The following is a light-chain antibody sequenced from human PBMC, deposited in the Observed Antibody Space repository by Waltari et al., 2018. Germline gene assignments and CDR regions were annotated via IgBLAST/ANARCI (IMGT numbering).Light chain of an antibody. V-gene: IGKV3-20*01. Sequence: EIVLTQSPGTLSLSPGERATLSCRASQSVSSTFLAWYQQKPGPAPRLFIHGASSRAAGIPDRFSGSGSGTDFTLTISRLEPEDFAVYYCQQYGNSSWTFGQGTKVEIK. CDR3: QQYGNSSWT. J-gene: IGKJ1*01. CDR2: GAS. CDR1: QSVSSTF.